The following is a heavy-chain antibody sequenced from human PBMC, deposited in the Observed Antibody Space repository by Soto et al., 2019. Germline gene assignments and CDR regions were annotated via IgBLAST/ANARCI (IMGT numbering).Heavy chain of an antibody. CDR2: IYYSGST. J-gene: IGHJ3*02. Sequence: PSETLSLTCTVSGGSISSYYWSWIRQPPGKGLEWIGYIYYSGSTNYNPSLKSRVTISVDTSKNQFSLKLSSVTAADTAVYYCARAGLGYCSGGSCYDAFDIWGQGTMVTVSS. D-gene: IGHD2-15*01. CDR1: GGSISSYY. CDR3: ARAGLGYCSGGSCYDAFDI. V-gene: IGHV4-59*01.